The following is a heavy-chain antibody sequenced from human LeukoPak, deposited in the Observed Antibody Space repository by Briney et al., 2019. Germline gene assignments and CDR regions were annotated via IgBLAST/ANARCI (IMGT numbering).Heavy chain of an antibody. Sequence: ASVRVSSKASGYTFTGYYMHWVRQAPGQGLEWMGWINPNSGGTNYAQKFQGRVTMTRDTSISTAYMELSRLRSDDTAVYYCAREYYDFWSGYLGPWGQGTLVTVSS. CDR3: AREYYDFWSGYLGP. J-gene: IGHJ5*02. CDR2: INPNSGGT. D-gene: IGHD3-3*01. V-gene: IGHV1-2*02. CDR1: GYTFTGYY.